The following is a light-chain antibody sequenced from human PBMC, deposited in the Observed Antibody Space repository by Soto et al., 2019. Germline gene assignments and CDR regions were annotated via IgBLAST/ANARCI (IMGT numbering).Light chain of an antibody. CDR2: EVN. V-gene: IGLV2-14*01. CDR3: GSFTTSSTLVV. J-gene: IGLJ2*01. CDR1: SSDIGGYNF. Sequence: QSALTQPASVSGSPGQSITISCTGTSSDIGGYNFVSWYQHHPGKAPKLMIYEVNNRPSGVSSRFSGSKSGNTASLTISGLQTEDEADYYCGSFTTSSTLVVFGGGTKLTVL.